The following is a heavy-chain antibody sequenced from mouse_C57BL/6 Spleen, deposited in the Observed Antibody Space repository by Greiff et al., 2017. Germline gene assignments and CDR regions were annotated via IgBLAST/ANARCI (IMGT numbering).Heavy chain of an antibody. J-gene: IGHJ4*01. CDR2: IDPSDSYT. CDR1: GYTFTSYW. V-gene: IGHV1-69*01. CDR3: ARRRGDGDFSYAMDD. Sequence: VQLQQPGAELVKPGASVKLSCKASGYTFTSYWMHWVKQRPGQGLEWIGEIDPSDSYTNYNQKFKGTYTLTVDKSSSTTYLQLSSLTSEDSAVYYCARRRGDGDFSYAMDDWGQGTSVTVSS.